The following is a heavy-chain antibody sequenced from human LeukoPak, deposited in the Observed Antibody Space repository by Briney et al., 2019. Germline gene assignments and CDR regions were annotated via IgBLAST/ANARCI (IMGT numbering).Heavy chain of an antibody. Sequence: ASVKVSCKASGGTFSFYAINWVRQAPGQGLEWMGRIIPIPGMANYAQKFQGRVTITADSSTSTAYMEVSNLRSEDTAVYYCARAVVVARGLMAYFDYWGQGTLVTVSS. V-gene: IGHV1-69*04. J-gene: IGHJ4*02. CDR3: ARAVVVARGLMAYFDY. D-gene: IGHD3-10*01. CDR1: GGTFSFYA. CDR2: IIPIPGMA.